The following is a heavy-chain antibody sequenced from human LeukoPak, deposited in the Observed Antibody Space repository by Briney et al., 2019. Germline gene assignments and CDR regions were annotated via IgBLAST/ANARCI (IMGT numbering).Heavy chain of an antibody. CDR1: GFSFSNAW. V-gene: IGHV3-15*01. J-gene: IGHJ3*02. Sequence: KTGGSLRLSCAASGFSFSNAWMSWVRQAPGKGLEWVGRIKSKTHGGKTDYAAPVKGRFTISSDDSKDTLYLQMNALKTEDTAVYYCAKGSRRRDGYNFRIWDTLNAVADAFDIWGQGTMVTVSS. D-gene: IGHD5-24*01. CDR2: IKSKTHGGKT. CDR3: AKGSRRRDGYNFRIWDTLNAVADAFDI.